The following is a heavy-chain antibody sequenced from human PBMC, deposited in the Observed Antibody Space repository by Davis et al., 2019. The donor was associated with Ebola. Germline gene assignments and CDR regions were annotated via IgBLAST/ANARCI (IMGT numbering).Heavy chain of an antibody. V-gene: IGHV3-11*04. J-gene: IGHJ6*02. CDR2: ISSSGSTI. CDR1: GFTFSDYY. D-gene: IGHD3-16*01. Sequence: GESLKISCAASGFTFSDYYMSWIRQAPGKGLEWVSYISSSGSTIYYADSVKGRFTISRDNAKNSLYLEMNSLRAEDTAVYYCATWARAYYYYGMDVWGQGTTVTVSS. CDR3: ATWARAYYYYGMDV.